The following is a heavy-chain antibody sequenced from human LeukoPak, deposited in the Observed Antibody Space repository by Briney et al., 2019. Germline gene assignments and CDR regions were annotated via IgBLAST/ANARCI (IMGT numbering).Heavy chain of an antibody. D-gene: IGHD1-26*01. Sequence: VASVKVSCKASGYTFTGYYMHWVRQAPGQGLEWMGWINPNSGGTNYAQKFQGRVTMTRDTSISTAYMELSRLRSDDTAVYYCARSLLVGATRQFDYWGQGTLVTVSS. CDR2: INPNSGGT. V-gene: IGHV1-2*02. J-gene: IGHJ4*02. CDR1: GYTFTGYY. CDR3: ARSLLVGATRQFDY.